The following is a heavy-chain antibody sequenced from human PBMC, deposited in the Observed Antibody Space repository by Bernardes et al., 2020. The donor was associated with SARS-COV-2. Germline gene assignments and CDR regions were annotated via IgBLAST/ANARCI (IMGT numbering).Heavy chain of an antibody. Sequence: GGSLRLSCAASGFTFSSYAMSWVRQAPGKGLEWVSAISGSGGSTYYADSVKGRFTISRDNSKNTLYLQMNSLRAEDTAVYYCASKGRAYYYDSSGYFDYWGQGTLVTVSS. J-gene: IGHJ4*02. V-gene: IGHV3-23*01. CDR1: GFTFSSYA. CDR3: ASKGRAYYYDSSGYFDY. D-gene: IGHD3-22*01. CDR2: ISGSGGST.